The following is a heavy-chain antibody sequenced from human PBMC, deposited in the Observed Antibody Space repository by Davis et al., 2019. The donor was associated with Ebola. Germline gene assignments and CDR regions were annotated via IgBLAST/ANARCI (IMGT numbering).Heavy chain of an antibody. CDR3: AGYDYWFDP. J-gene: IGHJ5*02. Sequence: MPSETLSLTCAVYGGSFSGYYWSWIRQSPGKGLEWIGEINHSGSTDYSPSLKSRATMSMDMSKNEFSLKLHSVTAADTAVYYCAGYDYWFDPWGQGALVTVSS. CDR2: INHSGST. D-gene: IGHD5-12*01. CDR1: GGSFSGYY. V-gene: IGHV4-34*01.